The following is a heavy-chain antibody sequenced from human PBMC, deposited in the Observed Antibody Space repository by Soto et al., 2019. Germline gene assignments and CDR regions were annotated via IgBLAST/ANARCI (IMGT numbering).Heavy chain of an antibody. CDR2: IYYSGST. J-gene: IGHJ4*02. Sequence: SETLSLTCTVSGGSISSSSYYWGWIRQPPGKGLEWIGSIYYSGSTYYNPSLKSRVTISVDTSKNQFSLKLSSVTAADTAVYYCASNIRRRYCSSTSCPRYYFDYWGQGTLVTVSS. D-gene: IGHD2-2*01. V-gene: IGHV4-39*01. CDR3: ASNIRRRYCSSTSCPRYYFDY. CDR1: GGSISSSSYY.